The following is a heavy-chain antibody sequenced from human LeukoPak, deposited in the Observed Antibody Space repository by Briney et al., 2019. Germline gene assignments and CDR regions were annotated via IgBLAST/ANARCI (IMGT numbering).Heavy chain of an antibody. CDR2: IYCSGST. Sequence: PSETLSLTCTVSGGSISSYYWSWIRQPPGKGLEWIGYIYCSGSTNYNPSLKSRVTISVDTSKNQFSLKLSSVTAADTAVYYCARDVRGYSYGSEYYYYMDVWGKGTTVTVSS. D-gene: IGHD5-18*01. CDR3: ARDVRGYSYGSEYYYYMDV. V-gene: IGHV4-59*01. J-gene: IGHJ6*03. CDR1: GGSISSYY.